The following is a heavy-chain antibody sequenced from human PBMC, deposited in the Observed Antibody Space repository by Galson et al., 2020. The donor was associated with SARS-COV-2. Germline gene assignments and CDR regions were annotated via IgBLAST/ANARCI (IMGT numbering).Heavy chain of an antibody. D-gene: IGHD3-16*01. CDR3: ARDTYPASRDGNDY. Sequence: GESLKISCKASGYTFTEYDISWVRQAPGQGLEWMGWISTYNGNTEYAQNLQGRVAMTTDTSTSTAYMEVRSLRSDDTAVYYCARDTYPASRDGNDYWGQGTLVTVSS. J-gene: IGHJ4*02. CDR2: ISTYNGNT. CDR1: GYTFTEYD. V-gene: IGHV1-18*04.